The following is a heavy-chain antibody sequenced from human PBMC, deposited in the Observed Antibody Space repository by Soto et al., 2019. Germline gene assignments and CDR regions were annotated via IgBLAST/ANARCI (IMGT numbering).Heavy chain of an antibody. CDR3: XRMAXXXXXXXFDP. J-gene: IGHJ5*02. Sequence: GASVKVSCKASGYSFTNNDVXWVRQATGQGLEWMGWMNPGSGDTGYXXXXQGRVTMTRDISIATASMELSSLRSDDTXXXXXXRMAXXXXXXXFDPGGQGTLV. V-gene: IGHV1-8*01. D-gene: IGHD2-8*01. CDR1: GYSFTNND. CDR2: MNPGSGDT.